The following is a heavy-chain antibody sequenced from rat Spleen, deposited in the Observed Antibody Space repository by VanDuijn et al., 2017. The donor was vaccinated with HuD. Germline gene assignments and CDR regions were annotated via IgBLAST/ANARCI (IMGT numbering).Heavy chain of an antibody. Sequence: EVQLVESGGGLVQPGRSLKLSCAASGFTFNNYWMTWIRQVPGKGLEWVASITNASGRTYYPDSVKGRFTISRDNAKSTLYLQMNSLRSEDTATYYCTRGDFGVGWFAYWGQGTLVTVSS. CDR2: ITNASGRT. D-gene: IGHD4-3*01. CDR1: GFTFNNYW. CDR3: TRGDFGVGWFAY. J-gene: IGHJ3*01. V-gene: IGHV5-31*01.